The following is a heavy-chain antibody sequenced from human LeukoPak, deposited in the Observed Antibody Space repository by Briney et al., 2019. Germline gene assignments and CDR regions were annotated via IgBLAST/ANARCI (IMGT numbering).Heavy chain of an antibody. CDR1: GFIFSQYS. D-gene: IGHD5-12*01. CDR2: IRSSSET. J-gene: IGHJ5*02. CDR3: ARDAGNSGYGCDL. V-gene: IGHV3-48*01. Sequence: GGSLRLSCAASGFIFSQYSMNWVRQAPGKGLEWVSHIRSSSETFYADSVKGRFTISRDNARNSLYLRMNNLRGEDTAIYYCARDAGNSGYGCDLWGQGTLVTVSS.